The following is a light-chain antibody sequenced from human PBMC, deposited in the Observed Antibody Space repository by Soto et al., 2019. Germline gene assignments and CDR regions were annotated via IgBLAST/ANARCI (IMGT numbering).Light chain of an antibody. CDR3: SSYTGTSTLV. J-gene: IGLJ3*02. Sequence: VSGSPGQSITISCAGTSSDVGGYNYVSWYQQHPGKAPKLMISEVSNRPSGVSNRFSGSKSGNTASLTISGLQAEDEADYYCSSYTGTSTLVFGGGTKVTVL. CDR1: SSDVGGYNY. CDR2: EVS. V-gene: IGLV2-14*01.